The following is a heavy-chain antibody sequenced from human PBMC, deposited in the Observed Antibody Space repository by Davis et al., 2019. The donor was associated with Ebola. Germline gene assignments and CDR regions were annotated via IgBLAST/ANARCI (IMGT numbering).Heavy chain of an antibody. V-gene: IGHV4-34*01. J-gene: IGHJ4*02. Sequence: PSETLSLTCAVYGESFSGYYWTWIRQPPGKGLEWIGEIYHTGRTTYNPSLKSRFTISVDTSNNHFSLKLNSVTAADTAIYYCARYNFPLFDYWSQGTLVTVSS. CDR3: ARYNFPLFDY. D-gene: IGHD5-24*01. CDR1: GESFSGYY. CDR2: IYHTGRT.